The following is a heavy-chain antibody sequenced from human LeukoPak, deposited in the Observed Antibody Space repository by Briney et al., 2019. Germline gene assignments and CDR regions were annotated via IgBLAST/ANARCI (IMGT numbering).Heavy chain of an antibody. CDR1: GFTFTSYA. Sequence: GGSLRLSCAASGFTFTSYAMTWVRQAPGKGLEWVSGISGSGGSTYYADSVKGRFTISRDNAKNSLYLQMNSLRAEDTAVYYCARVRVDILTGYYNGNDYWGQGTLVTVSS. J-gene: IGHJ4*02. CDR2: ISGSGGST. D-gene: IGHD3-9*01. CDR3: ARVRVDILTGYYNGNDY. V-gene: IGHV3-23*01.